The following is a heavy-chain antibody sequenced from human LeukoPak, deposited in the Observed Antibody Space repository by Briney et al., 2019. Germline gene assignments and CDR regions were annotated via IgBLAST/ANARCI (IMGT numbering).Heavy chain of an antibody. D-gene: IGHD3-22*01. CDR3: AADQAAYDSRPFDY. CDR1: GYTFTTFA. Sequence: GASVKVSCKASGYTFTTFAIHWVRQAPGQRLEWMGWINTGNGNTKYSQKFQGRVTITRDMSTSTAYMELSSLRSEDTAVYYCAADQAAYDSRPFDYWGQGTLVTVSS. V-gene: IGHV1-3*04. J-gene: IGHJ4*02. CDR2: INTGNGNT.